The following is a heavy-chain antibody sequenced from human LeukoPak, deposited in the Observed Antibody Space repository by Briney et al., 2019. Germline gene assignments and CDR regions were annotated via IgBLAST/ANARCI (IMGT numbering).Heavy chain of an antibody. CDR2: IYFTGTT. J-gene: IGHJ4*02. CDR1: GGSISSTSFY. CDR3: ARLIVGDYFDS. D-gene: IGHD1-26*01. V-gene: IGHV4-39*01. Sequence: SETLSLTCTVSGGSISSTSFYWVWIRQPPGKGLDWLGTIYFTGTTYYNPSLNSRVTIPVDTSNNRFSLKVSSVTAADTAVYYCARLIVGDYFDSWGQGTLVTVSS.